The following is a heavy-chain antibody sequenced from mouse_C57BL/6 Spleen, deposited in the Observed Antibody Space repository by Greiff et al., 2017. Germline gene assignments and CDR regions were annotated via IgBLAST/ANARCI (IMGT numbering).Heavy chain of an antibody. J-gene: IGHJ3*01. CDR3: TRATTVPIAY. V-gene: IGHV1-15*01. CDR1: GYTFTDYD. D-gene: IGHD1-1*01. CDR2: IDPETGGT. Sequence: VQLQQSGAELVRPGASVTLSCKASGYTFTDYDMHWVKQTPVHGLEWIGAIDPETGGTAYNQKFKGKAILTADKSSSTAYMELRSLTSEDSAVYYCTRATTVPIAYWGQGTLVTVSA.